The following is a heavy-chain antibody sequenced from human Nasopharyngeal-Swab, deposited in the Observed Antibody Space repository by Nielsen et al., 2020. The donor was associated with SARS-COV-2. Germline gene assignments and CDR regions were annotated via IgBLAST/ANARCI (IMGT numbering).Heavy chain of an antibody. CDR3: AKVHLPYYYDSSGSDY. CDR2: LSWTSGSI. Sequence: SLKISCAASGFTFDDYAMHWVSQAPGKGLEWVSGLSWTSGSIGYADSVKGRFTISRDNAKNSLYLQINSLRAEDTALYYCAKVHLPYYYDSSGSDYWGQGTLVTVSS. CDR1: GFTFDDYA. J-gene: IGHJ4*02. D-gene: IGHD3-22*01. V-gene: IGHV3-9*01.